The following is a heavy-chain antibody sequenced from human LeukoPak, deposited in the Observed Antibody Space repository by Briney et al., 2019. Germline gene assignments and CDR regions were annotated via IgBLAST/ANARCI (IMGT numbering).Heavy chain of an antibody. J-gene: IGHJ3*02. CDR3: ARPVAGSSSLDAFDI. CDR1: GYSFTSYW. Sequence: GESLKISCKGSGYSFTSYWIGWVRQMPGKGLEWMGIIYPGDSDTRYSPSFQGQVTISADKSISTAYLQWSSLKASGTAMYYCARPVAGSSSLDAFDIWGRGTMVTVSS. D-gene: IGHD6-13*01. CDR2: IYPGDSDT. V-gene: IGHV5-51*01.